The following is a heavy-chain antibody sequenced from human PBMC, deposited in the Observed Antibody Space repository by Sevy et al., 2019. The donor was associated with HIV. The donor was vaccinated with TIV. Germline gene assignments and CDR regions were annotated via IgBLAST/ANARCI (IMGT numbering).Heavy chain of an antibody. J-gene: IGHJ4*02. CDR1: GFTFSSRA. CDR2: ISYDGSNK. D-gene: IGHD6-19*01. CDR3: ARDKFGYTSGWQATGGFDY. V-gene: IGHV3-30-3*01. Sequence: GGSLRLSCAASGFTFSSRAMHWVRQTPGKGLEWVAVISYDGSNKFFANSVKGRFTVSRDNSKNALYLQMNSLRAEDTAIYFCARDKFGYTSGWQATGGFDYWGQGTLVTVSS.